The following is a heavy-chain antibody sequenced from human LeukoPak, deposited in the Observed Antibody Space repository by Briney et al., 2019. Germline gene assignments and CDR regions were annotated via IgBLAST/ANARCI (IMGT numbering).Heavy chain of an antibody. D-gene: IGHD5-18*01. CDR1: GFTFSSYA. J-gene: IGHJ6*02. Sequence: PGGSLRLSCAASGFTFSSYAMHWVRQAPGKGLEWEAVISYDGSNKYYADSVKGRFTISRDNSKNTLYLQMNSLRAEDTAVYYCARVDTAMVTSPIYYYGMDVWGQGTTVTVSS. V-gene: IGHV3-30-3*01. CDR2: ISYDGSNK. CDR3: ARVDTAMVTSPIYYYGMDV.